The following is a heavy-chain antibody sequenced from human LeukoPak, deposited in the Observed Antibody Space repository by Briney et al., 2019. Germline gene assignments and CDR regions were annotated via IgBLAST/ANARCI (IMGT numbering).Heavy chain of an antibody. V-gene: IGHV3-21*01. J-gene: IGHJ4*02. CDR2: ISSSNYI. Sequence: PGGSLILSCAASGFTFSSYRINWVRQPTGKGLEWVSSISSSNYIYYADSVKGRFTISRDNAKNSLYLQMNSLRAEDTAVYYCARDRNRGMYNYWGQGTLVTVSS. CDR3: ARDRNRGMYNY. CDR1: GFTFSSYR. D-gene: IGHD3-10*01.